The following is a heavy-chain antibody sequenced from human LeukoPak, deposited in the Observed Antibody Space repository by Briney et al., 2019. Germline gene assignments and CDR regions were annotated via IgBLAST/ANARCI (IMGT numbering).Heavy chain of an antibody. CDR1: GYTFTGYY. J-gene: IGHJ5*02. D-gene: IGHD1-26*01. CDR3: ARGGQWEPLPTNWFDP. Sequence: GASVKVSCKASGYTFTGYYMHWVRQAPGRGLEWMGWINPNSGGTNYAQKFQGRVTMTRDTSISTAYMELSRLRSDDTAVYYCARGGQWEPLPTNWFDPWGQGTLVTVSS. V-gene: IGHV1-2*02. CDR2: INPNSGGT.